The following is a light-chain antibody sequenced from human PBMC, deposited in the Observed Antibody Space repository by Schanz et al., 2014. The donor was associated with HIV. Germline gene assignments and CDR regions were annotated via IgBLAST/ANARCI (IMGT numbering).Light chain of an antibody. J-gene: IGLJ3*02. CDR3: NSFTTSNTCV. CDR2: DVN. Sequence: QSALTQPASVSGSPGQSISISCTGTSGDVGSYNYVSWYQQHPGKAPKLIIYDVNNRPPGVSSRFSGSKSGNTASLTISGLQADDEADYYCNSFTTSNTCVFGGGTKLT. CDR1: SGDVGSYNY. V-gene: IGLV2-14*03.